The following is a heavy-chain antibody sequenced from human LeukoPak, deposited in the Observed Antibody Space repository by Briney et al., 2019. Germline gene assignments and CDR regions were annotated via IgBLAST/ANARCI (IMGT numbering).Heavy chain of an antibody. J-gene: IGHJ4*02. CDR2: ISDSGGRT. D-gene: IGHD3-22*01. CDR1: GITLSNYG. Sequence: GGSLRLSCAVSGITLSNYGTSRVCQAPGKGLGWVAGISDSGGRTNYADSVKCRFTISRDNTTTTLYLQMNSLTAEAKAGYCFAKRGVVIRVILVGFHKEAYYVDSWDQGALDSVPS. V-gene: IGHV3-23*01. CDR3: AKRGVVIRVILVGFHKEAYYVDS.